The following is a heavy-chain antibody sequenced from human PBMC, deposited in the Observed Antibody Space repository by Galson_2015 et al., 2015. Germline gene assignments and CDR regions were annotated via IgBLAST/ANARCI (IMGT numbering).Heavy chain of an antibody. Sequence: SLRLSCAASGFTFSSYSMNWVRQAPGKGLEWVSSISSSSSYIYYADSVKGRFTISRDNAKNSLYLQMNSLRAEDTAVYYCAKTTVTTMFHYFDYWGQGTLVTVSS. V-gene: IGHV3-21*01. CDR3: AKTTVTTMFHYFDY. CDR1: GFTFSSYS. J-gene: IGHJ4*02. CDR2: ISSSSSYI. D-gene: IGHD4-17*01.